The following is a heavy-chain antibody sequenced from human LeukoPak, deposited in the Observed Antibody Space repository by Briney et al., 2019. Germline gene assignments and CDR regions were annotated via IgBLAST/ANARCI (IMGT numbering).Heavy chain of an antibody. CDR3: ARQSATAAYDY. J-gene: IGHJ4*02. V-gene: IGHV4-38-2*01. CDR2: IYHSGST. D-gene: IGHD6-13*01. CDR1: GYSISSGYY. Sequence: PSETLSLTCAVSGYSISSGYYWGWIRQPPGKGLEWIGSIYHSGSTYYNPSPKSRVTISVDTSKNQFSLKLSSVTAADTAVYYCARQSATAAYDYWGQGTLVTVSS.